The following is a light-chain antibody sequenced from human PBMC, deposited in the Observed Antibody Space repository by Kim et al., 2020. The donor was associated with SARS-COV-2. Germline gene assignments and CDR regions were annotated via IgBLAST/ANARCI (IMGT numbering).Light chain of an antibody. Sequence: DIQMTQSPSTLSASVGDRVTITCRASQSISSWLAWYQQKPGKAPKLLIYKASSLESGVPSRFSGSGSGTEFTLTISSLQPDDVATYYCQQYNSYALTFGGGTKVDIK. CDR1: QSISSW. CDR3: QQYNSYALT. CDR2: KAS. J-gene: IGKJ4*01. V-gene: IGKV1-5*03.